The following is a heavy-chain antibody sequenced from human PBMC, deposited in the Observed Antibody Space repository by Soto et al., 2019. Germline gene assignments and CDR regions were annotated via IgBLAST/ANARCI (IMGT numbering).Heavy chain of an antibody. CDR3: ARASHFNWFAP. CDR1: GGSISSGDYY. J-gene: IGHJ5*02. V-gene: IGHV4-30-4*01. Sequence: QVQLQESGPGLVKPSQTLSLTCTVSGGSISSGDYYWSWIRQPPGKGLEWIGYNYYSGSTYYNPSLKSRVALSVDTSKNQFSLKLSSVAAADTAVYSCARASHFNWFAPWGQGTLVTVSS. CDR2: NYYSGST.